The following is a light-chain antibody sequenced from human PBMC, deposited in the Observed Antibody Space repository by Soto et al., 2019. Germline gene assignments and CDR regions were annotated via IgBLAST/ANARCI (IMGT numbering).Light chain of an antibody. CDR1: SSNIGAGYD. Sequence: QAVVTQPPSVSGAPGQRVTISCTGSSSNIGAGYDVHWYQQLPGTAPKLLIYGNSNRPSGVPDRFSGSKSGTSASLAITGLKGEDGADYYCQSYDSSLSGPYVVFGGGTKLTVL. J-gene: IGLJ2*01. CDR3: QSYDSSLSGPYVV. V-gene: IGLV1-40*01. CDR2: GNS.